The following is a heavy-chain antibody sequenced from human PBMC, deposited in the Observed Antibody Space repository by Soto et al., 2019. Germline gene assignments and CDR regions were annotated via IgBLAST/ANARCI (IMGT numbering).Heavy chain of an antibody. V-gene: IGHV3-30-3*01. CDR3: ARDPSPGTAAAGHSRDY. CDR2: ISYDGSNK. D-gene: IGHD6-13*01. J-gene: IGHJ4*02. CDR1: GFTFSSYA. Sequence: QVQLVESGGGVVQPGRSLRLSCAASGFTFSSYAMHWVRQAPGKGLEWVAVISYDGSNKYYADSVKGRFTISRDNSKNSRYLQKNSVRAEDTPVSYCARDPSPGTAAAGHSRDYWGQGTLVTVSS.